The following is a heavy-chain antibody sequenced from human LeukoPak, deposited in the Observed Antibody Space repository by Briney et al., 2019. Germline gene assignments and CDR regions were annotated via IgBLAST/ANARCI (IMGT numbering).Heavy chain of an antibody. CDR1: GFTVSSNY. CDR3: ARIPDYYDSSGYFRN. CDR2: IYSGGST. Sequence: GGSLRLSCAASGFTVSSNYMSWVRQAPGKGLEWVSVIYSGGSTYYADSVKGRFTISRDNSKNTLYLQMNSLRAEDTAVYYCARIPDYYDSSGYFRNRGQGTLVTVSS. J-gene: IGHJ4*02. D-gene: IGHD3-22*01. V-gene: IGHV3-53*01.